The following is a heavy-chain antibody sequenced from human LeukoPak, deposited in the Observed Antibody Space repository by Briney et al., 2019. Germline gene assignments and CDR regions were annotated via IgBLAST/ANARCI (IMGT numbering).Heavy chain of an antibody. J-gene: IGHJ4*02. V-gene: IGHV3-30*04. Sequence: QPGGSLRLSCAASGFAFSSYAMNWVRQAPGKGLQWVALISNDGINKYYADSVKGRLTISRDNSMNTLYLQMNSLRVEDTAIYYCASKLLFFGEYTSDSWGQGTLVAVSS. CDR3: ASKLLFFGEYTSDS. D-gene: IGHD3-10*01. CDR2: ISNDGINK. CDR1: GFAFSSYA.